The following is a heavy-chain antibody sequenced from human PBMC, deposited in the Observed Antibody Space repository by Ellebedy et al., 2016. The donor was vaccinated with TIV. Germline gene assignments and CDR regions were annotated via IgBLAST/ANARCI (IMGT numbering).Heavy chain of an antibody. CDR2: IIPILGIA. CDR3: ARVLTRVGSMIVPY. V-gene: IGHV1-69*04. CDR1: GGTFSSYA. J-gene: IGHJ4*02. D-gene: IGHD3-22*01. Sequence: AASVKVSCKASGGTFSSYAISWSRQAPGQGLEWMGRIIPILGIANYAQKFQGRVTITADKSTSTAYMELSSLRSEDTAVYYCARVLTRVGSMIVPYWGQGTLVTVSS.